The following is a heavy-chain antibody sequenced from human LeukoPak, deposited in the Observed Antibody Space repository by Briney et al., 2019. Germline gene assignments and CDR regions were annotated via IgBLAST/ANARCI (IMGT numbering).Heavy chain of an antibody. Sequence: GGSLRLSCAASGFTFDDYGMRWVRQAPGKGLEWVSGIKWNGGRTDYADSVKGRFTISRDKAKNTLYLQMNSLRAEATAFYYSAREEAVGAVRGFDPGGRGPLVTVS. J-gene: IGHJ5*02. CDR2: IKWNGGRT. CDR3: AREEAVGAVRGFDP. D-gene: IGHD1-26*01. V-gene: IGHV3-20*04. CDR1: GFTFDDYG.